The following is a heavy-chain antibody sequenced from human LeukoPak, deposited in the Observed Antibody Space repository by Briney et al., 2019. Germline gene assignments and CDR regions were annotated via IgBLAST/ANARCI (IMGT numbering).Heavy chain of an antibody. Sequence: ASVKVSCKASGYTFTSYYMHWVRQAPGQGLEWMGMINPSGGSTSYAQKFQGRVTMTRDTSTSTVYMELSSLRSEDTAVYYCARVSDYGSGSYNYFDYWGQGTLVTVSS. CDR3: ARVSDYGSGSYNYFDY. CDR2: INPSGGST. CDR1: GYTFTSYY. D-gene: IGHD3-10*01. J-gene: IGHJ4*02. V-gene: IGHV1-46*03.